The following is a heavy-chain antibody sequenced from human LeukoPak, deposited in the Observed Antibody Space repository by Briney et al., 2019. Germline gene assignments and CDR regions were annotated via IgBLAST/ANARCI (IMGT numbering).Heavy chain of an antibody. J-gene: IGHJ4*02. Sequence: GGSLRLSCAASGFTFSRNAMHWVRQAPGKGLEYVSAISSNGGSTYYANSVKGRFTISRDNSKNTLYLQMGSLRVEDMAVYYCASLEGDYVWGSYHYWGQGTLVTVSS. CDR1: GFTFSRNA. CDR3: ASLEGDYVWGSYHY. D-gene: IGHD3-16*02. CDR2: ISSNGGST. V-gene: IGHV3-64*01.